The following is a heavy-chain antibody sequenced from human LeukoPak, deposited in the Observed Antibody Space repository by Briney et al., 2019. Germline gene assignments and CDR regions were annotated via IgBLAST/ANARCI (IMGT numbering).Heavy chain of an antibody. CDR3: ARVRLEKVRAYYGMDV. V-gene: IGHV4-30-4*01. Sequence: SQTLSLTCTVSGASTSSVDYYWTWIRQTPGEGLEWIGFMYHNGNTQYNPSLKSAITISIDTSKNQFSLTLSSVTAADTAVYYCARVRLEKVRAYYGMDVWGQGTTVTVSS. CDR2: MYHNGNT. D-gene: IGHD2-2*01. CDR1: GASTSSVDYY. J-gene: IGHJ6*02.